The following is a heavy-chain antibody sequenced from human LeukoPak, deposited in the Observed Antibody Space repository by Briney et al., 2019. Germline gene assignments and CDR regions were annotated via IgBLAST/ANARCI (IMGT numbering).Heavy chain of an antibody. D-gene: IGHD4-23*01. CDR3: AKRGPGGTFDY. V-gene: IGHV3-30*18. J-gene: IGHJ4*02. CDR2: ISYDGSNK. Sequence: PGGSLRLSCAASGFTFTTFTMSWVRQAPGKGLEWVAVISYDGSNKYYADSVKGRFTISRDNSKNTLYLQMNSLRAEDTAVYYCAKRGPGGTFDYWGQGTLVTVSS. CDR1: GFTFTTFT.